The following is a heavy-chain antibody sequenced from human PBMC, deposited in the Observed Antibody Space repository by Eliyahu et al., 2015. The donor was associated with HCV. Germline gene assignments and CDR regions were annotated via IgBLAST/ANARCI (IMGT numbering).Heavy chain of an antibody. CDR1: GFXFRNYW. J-gene: IGHJ4*02. CDR2: IKQEGSEK. V-gene: IGHV3-7*03. CDR3: AGTSNPDRGVIFDY. D-gene: IGHD3-10*01. Sequence: DVQLVESGGGLVQPGGSLRLSCAXSGFXFRNYWMSWVRQAPGKGLEGVANIKQEGSEKNYVDSVKGRFTISRDDAMSSLFLQMYNLRAEDTAVYYCAGTSNPDRGVIFDYWGQGTLVTVSP.